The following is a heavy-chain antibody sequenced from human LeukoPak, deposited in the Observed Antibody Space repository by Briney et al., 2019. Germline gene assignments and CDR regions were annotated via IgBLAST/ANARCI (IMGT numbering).Heavy chain of an antibody. CDR1: GFTFRRYA. V-gene: IGHV3-30*01. CDR2: LSFDETYK. Sequence: GGPLRLSCAASGFTFRRYAMHWVRQAPGKGLEWVAALSFDETYKFYADSVKGRFIISRDNSNNTLSLEMNSLRTEDTAVYFCARGKGGPFKYWGQGTLVTVSS. D-gene: IGHD2-15*01. CDR3: ARGKGGPFKY. J-gene: IGHJ4*02.